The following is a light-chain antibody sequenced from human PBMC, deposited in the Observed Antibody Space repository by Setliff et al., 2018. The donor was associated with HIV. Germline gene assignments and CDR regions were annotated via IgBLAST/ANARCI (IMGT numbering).Light chain of an antibody. CDR3: YSYTSSSTSV. Sequence: SVLTQPASVSGSPGQSITIPCTGTSSDIGGYNFISWYQQHPGKAPKLMIYEVSNRPSGVSNRFSGSKSGNTASLTISGLQAEDDADYYCYSYTSSSTSVFGTGTKVTVL. J-gene: IGLJ1*01. CDR1: SSDIGGYNF. CDR2: EVS. V-gene: IGLV2-14*01.